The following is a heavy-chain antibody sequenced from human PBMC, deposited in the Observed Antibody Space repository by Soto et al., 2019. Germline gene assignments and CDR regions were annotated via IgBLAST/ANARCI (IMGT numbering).Heavy chain of an antibody. Sequence: QVQLQQWGAGLLKPSETLSLTCAVYGVSFSGYYWSWIRQPPGTGLEWIGEINHSGSTNYNPSLKNRVTISVDTSKNQFSLRLSSVTDADTAVYYCARGGDIVVVVAATTDAVDIWGQGTMVTVSS. V-gene: IGHV4-34*01. J-gene: IGHJ3*02. CDR1: GVSFSGYY. CDR2: INHSGST. CDR3: ARGGDIVVVVAATTDAVDI. D-gene: IGHD2-15*01.